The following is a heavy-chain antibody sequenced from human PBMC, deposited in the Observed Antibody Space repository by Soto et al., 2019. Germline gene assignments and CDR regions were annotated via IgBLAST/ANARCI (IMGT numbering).Heavy chain of an antibody. CDR1: GGTFSSYA. V-gene: IGHV1-69*12. CDR2: LIPIFGTA. D-gene: IGHD3-10*01. Sequence: QVQLVQSGAEVKKPGSSVKVSCKASGGTFSSYAISWVRQAPGQGIEWMGGLIPIFGTANYAQKFQGRVTITANESTSTANMELSSLTSEDAAVYYCGKGPGMPRFVYGAGGYPYGMDVWGQGTTVTVSS. CDR3: GKGPGMPRFVYGAGGYPYGMDV. J-gene: IGHJ6*02.